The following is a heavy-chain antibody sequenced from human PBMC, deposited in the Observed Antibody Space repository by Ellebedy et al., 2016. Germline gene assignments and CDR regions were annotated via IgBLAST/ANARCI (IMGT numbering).Heavy chain of an antibody. CDR3: ARDRGCSGGSCYSLVDYFDY. CDR1: GGSISSGGYY. CDR2: IYTSGST. J-gene: IGHJ4*02. V-gene: IGHV4-61*02. Sequence: LRLXXTVSGGSISSGGYYWSWIRQPAGKGLEWIGRIYTSGSTNYNPSLKSRVTMSVDTSKNQFSLKPSSVTAADTAVYYCARDRGCSGGSCYSLVDYFDYWGQGTLVTVSS. D-gene: IGHD2-15*01.